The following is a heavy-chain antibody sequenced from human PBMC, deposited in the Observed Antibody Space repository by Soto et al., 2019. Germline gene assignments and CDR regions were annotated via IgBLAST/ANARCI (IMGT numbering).Heavy chain of an antibody. CDR3: AIDIPAQVTAILYYYYGMDV. Sequence: GGSVRLSCAASGFTFSSYGMHWVRQAPGKGLEWVAVISYDGSNKYYADSVKGRFTISRDNSKNTLYLQMNSLRAEDTAVYYCAIDIPAQVTAILYYYYGMDVWGQGTTVTVAS. D-gene: IGHD2-21*02. J-gene: IGHJ6*02. CDR1: GFTFSSYG. CDR2: ISYDGSNK. V-gene: IGHV3-30*03.